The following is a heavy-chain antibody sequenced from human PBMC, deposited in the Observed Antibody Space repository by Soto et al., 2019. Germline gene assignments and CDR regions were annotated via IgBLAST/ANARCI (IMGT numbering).Heavy chain of an antibody. J-gene: IGHJ4*02. Sequence: GESLKISCKGSGYSFTSYWIGWVRQMPGKGLEWMGIIYPGDSDTRYSPSFQGQVTISADKSISTAYLQWSSLKASDTAMYYCARSNRYYDFWSIKTADYFDYWGQGTLVTVSS. V-gene: IGHV5-51*01. D-gene: IGHD3-3*01. CDR2: IYPGDSDT. CDR3: ARSNRYYDFWSIKTADYFDY. CDR1: GYSFTSYW.